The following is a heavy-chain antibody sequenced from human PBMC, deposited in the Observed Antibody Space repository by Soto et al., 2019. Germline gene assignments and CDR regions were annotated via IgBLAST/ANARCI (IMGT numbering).Heavy chain of an antibody. D-gene: IGHD3-22*01. CDR3: ARDLYYDGSGYSPGYYYYGMDV. V-gene: IGHV4-39*02. J-gene: IGHJ6*02. CDR2: IYYSGST. Sequence: LSLTCTVSGGSISSSSYYWGWIRQPPGKGLEWIGSIYYSGSTYYNPSLKSRVTISVDTSKNQLSLKLSSVTAADTAVYYCARDLYYDGSGYSPGYYYYGMDVWGQGTTVTVSS. CDR1: GGSISSSSYY.